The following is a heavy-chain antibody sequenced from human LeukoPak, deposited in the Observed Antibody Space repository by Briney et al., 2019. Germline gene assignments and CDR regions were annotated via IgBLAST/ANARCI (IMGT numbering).Heavy chain of an antibody. CDR1: GFTFNDYY. V-gene: IGHV3-11*01. Sequence: NPGGSLRLSCAASGFTFNDYYMSWIRQAPGKGLERLSYINIGGTNTHYADSVKGRFTISGDNAKKSLYLEMNNLRAEDTAVYYCATDGAGFDTWGQGVLVTVSS. CDR3: ATDGAGFDT. CDR2: INIGGTNT. J-gene: IGHJ5*02.